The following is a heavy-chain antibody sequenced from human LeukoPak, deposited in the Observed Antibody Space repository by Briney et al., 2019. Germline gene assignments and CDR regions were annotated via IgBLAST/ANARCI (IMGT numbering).Heavy chain of an antibody. CDR2: ISYDGSNK. V-gene: IGHV3-30-3*01. CDR1: GFTFSSYA. J-gene: IGHJ6*02. Sequence: GGSLRLSCAASGFTFSSYAMHWVRQAPGKGLEWVAVISYDGSNKYYADSVKGRFTISRDNSKNTLYLQMNSLRAEDTAVYYCARGVYDFWSGYYGSYYYYGMDVWGQGTTVTVS. CDR3: ARGVYDFWSGYYGSYYYYGMDV. D-gene: IGHD3-3*01.